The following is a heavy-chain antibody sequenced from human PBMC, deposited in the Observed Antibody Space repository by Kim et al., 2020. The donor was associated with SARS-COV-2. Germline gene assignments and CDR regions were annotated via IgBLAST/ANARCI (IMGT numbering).Heavy chain of an antibody. CDR1: GFTFSSYW. J-gene: IGHJ4*01. V-gene: IGHV3-7*03. Sequence: GGSLRLSCAASGFTFSSYWMSWVRQAPGKGLEWVANIKEDGSDKYYVDSVKGRFTISRDNAMISLYLQMNSLRAEDTAIYFCASLYCFSTSCYHFFDNWG. CDR2: IKEDGSDK. D-gene: IGHD2-2*01. CDR3: ASLYCFSTSCYHFFDN.